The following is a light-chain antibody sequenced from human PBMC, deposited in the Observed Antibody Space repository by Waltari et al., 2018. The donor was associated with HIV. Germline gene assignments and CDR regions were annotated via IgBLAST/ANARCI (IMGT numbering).Light chain of an antibody. V-gene: IGKV1-39*01. CDR2: DTS. Sequence: DNHLTQSPSSLSASVGDRVTITCRASQRISSSLNWYQHRPGKAPNLIIFDTSSLQSGVPSRFNGSGSGTDFTLTISSLQPEDFVTYYCQQSYTTLYTFGQGTRLEIK. J-gene: IGKJ2*01. CDR3: QQSYTTLYT. CDR1: QRISSS.